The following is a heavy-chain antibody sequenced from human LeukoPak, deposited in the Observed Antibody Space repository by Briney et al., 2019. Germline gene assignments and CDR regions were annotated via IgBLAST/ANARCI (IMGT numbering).Heavy chain of an antibody. CDR3: AKARRGRGYCSGGSCLPLDY. Sequence: PGRSLRLSCAASGFTFSSYAMHWVRQAPGKGLEWVALISYDGSNKYYADSVKGRFTISRDNSKNTLYLQMNGLRAEDTAVYYCAKARRGRGYCSGGSCLPLDYWGQGTLVTVSS. CDR2: ISYDGSNK. J-gene: IGHJ4*02. V-gene: IGHV3-30*04. D-gene: IGHD2-15*01. CDR1: GFTFSSYA.